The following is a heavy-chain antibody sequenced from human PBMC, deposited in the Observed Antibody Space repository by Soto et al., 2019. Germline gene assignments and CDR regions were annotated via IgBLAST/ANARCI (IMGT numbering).Heavy chain of an antibody. CDR2: ISYDGSNK. Sequence: QVQLVESGGGVVQPGRSLRLSGAASGFSFSSYAMHWVRQAPGRGPEWVTLISYDGSNKDYADSVKGRFTISRDNSKTTLYLQMNSLRSEDTALYYCARPYCSSGSCNQPGWGYFDVWGRGTLVTVAS. V-gene: IGHV3-30-3*01. D-gene: IGHD2-15*01. J-gene: IGHJ2*01. CDR1: GFSFSSYA. CDR3: ARPYCSSGSCNQPGWGYFDV.